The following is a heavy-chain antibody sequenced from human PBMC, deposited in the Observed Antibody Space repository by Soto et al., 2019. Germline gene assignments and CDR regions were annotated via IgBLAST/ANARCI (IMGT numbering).Heavy chain of an antibody. D-gene: IGHD3-16*01. J-gene: IGHJ6*03. CDR1: GFTFSSYS. V-gene: IGHV3-48*01. CDR2: ISSSSSTI. CDR3: ARVPYYYDYARPLENYYYYMDV. Sequence: GSLRLSCAASGFTFSSYSMNWVRQAPGKGLEWVSYISSSSSTIYYADSVKGRFTISRDNAKNSLYLQMNSLRAEDTAVYYCARVPYYYDYARPLENYYYYMDVWGKGTTVTAP.